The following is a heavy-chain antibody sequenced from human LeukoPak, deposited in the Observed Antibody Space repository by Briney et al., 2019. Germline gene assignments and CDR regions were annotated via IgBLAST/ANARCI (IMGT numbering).Heavy chain of an antibody. D-gene: IGHD1-7*01. CDR1: GFTFNNYA. J-gene: IGHJ3*02. CDR2: ISDSGGST. CDR3: AKSARTNWNYVLEAFDI. V-gene: IGHV3-23*01. Sequence: GGSLRLSCAASGFTFNNYAMDWVRQAPGKGLEWVSAISDSGGSTYYEDSVKGRFTISRDNSKNTLSLQMSSLRAEDTAVYYCAKSARTNWNYVLEAFDIWGQGTMVTVSS.